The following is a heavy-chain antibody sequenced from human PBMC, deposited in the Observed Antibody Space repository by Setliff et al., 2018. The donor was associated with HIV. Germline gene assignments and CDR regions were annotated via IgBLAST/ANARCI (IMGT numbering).Heavy chain of an antibody. CDR1: GYTLTELS. CDR2: FDPEDGNT. D-gene: IGHD6-19*01. CDR3: ATVSHTNVAAHDAFDI. Sequence: ASVKVSCKVSGYTLTELSRHWVRQAPGTGLEWMGGFDPEDGNTIYAQKFQGRVTMTADKSTDTAYMELSSLRSEDTAVYYCATVSHTNVAAHDAFDIWGQGTMVTV. V-gene: IGHV1-24*01. J-gene: IGHJ3*02.